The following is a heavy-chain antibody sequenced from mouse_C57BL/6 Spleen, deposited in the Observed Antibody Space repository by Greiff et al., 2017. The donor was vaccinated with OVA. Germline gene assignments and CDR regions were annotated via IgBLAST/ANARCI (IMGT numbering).Heavy chain of an antibody. CDR1: GYTFTDYN. V-gene: IGHV1-22*01. J-gene: IGHJ2*01. Sequence: EVQLQASGPELVKPGASVKMSCKASGYTFTDYNMHWVKQSHGKSLEWIGYINPNNGGTSYNQKFKGKATLTVNKSSSTAYMELRSLTSEDSAVYYCAYYVNYFDYWGKGTTLTVSS. CDR2: INPNNGGT. D-gene: IGHD2-1*01. CDR3: AYYVNYFDY.